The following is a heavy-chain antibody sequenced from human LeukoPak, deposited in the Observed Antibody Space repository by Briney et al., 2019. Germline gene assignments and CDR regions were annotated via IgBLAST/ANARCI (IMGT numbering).Heavy chain of an antibody. CDR1: GFTFDDYG. V-gene: IGHV3-20*04. J-gene: IGHJ4*02. D-gene: IGHD3-16*02. CDR3: ARDPPYDYVWGSYRYPHY. Sequence: GGSLRLSCAASGFTFDDYGMSWVRQAPGKGLEWVSGINWNGGSTGYADSVKGRFTISRDNAKNSLYLQMNSLRAEDTAVYYCARDPPYDYVWGSYRYPHYWGQGTLVTVSS. CDR2: INWNGGST.